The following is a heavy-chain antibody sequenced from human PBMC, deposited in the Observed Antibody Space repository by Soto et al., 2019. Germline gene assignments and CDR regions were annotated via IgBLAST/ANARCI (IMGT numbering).Heavy chain of an antibody. J-gene: IGHJ4*02. CDR1: GFTFSSYG. V-gene: IGHV3-30*18. Sequence: QVQLVESGGGVVQPGRSLRLSCAASGFTFSSYGMHWVRQAPGKGLEWVAVISYDGSNKYYADSVKGRFTISRDNSKNTLYLQMSSLRAEDTAVYYCANAPAIVLVPAAMGGYYWGQGTLVTVSS. CDR3: ANAPAIVLVPAAMGGYY. CDR2: ISYDGSNK. D-gene: IGHD2-2*01.